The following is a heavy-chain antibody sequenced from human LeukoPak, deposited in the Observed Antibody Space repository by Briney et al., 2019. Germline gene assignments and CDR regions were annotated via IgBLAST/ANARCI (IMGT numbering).Heavy chain of an antibody. D-gene: IGHD3-10*01. J-gene: IGHJ3*02. V-gene: IGHV4-38-2*02. CDR3: TRAAFGDHFDI. CDR1: GYPISSGYY. CDR2: IYHSGST. Sequence: SETLSLTCTVTGYPISSGYYWAWIRQPPGKGLEWIGSIYHSGSTYFNPSLKSRVTISLDTSKNQFSLKVTSMTAADTAVYYCTRAAFGDHFDIWGQGTMVTVSS.